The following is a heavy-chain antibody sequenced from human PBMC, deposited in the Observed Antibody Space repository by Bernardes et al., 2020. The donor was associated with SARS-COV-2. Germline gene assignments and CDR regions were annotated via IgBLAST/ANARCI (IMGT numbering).Heavy chain of an antibody. V-gene: IGHV3-74*01. J-gene: IGHJ2*01. Sequence: GSLRLSCAASGFTFSSNWMHWFRQVPGRGLVWLSSINRFSDNILYADSVKGRFTVSRDNAENTLYLQMNSLRADDTAVYYCAREYSYYGPRSPYGRSSIQPCPRLSGCSFEDTPCSWKCLW. CDR2: INRFSDNI. CDR3: AREYSYYGPRSPYGRSSIQPCPRLSGCSFEDTPCSWKCL. D-gene: IGHD3-10*01. CDR1: GFTFSSNW.